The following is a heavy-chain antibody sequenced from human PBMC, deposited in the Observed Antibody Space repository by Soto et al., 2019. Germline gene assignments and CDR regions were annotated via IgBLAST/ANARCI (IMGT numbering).Heavy chain of an antibody. CDR1: GYTFTSYG. CDR2: ISAYNGNS. V-gene: IGHV1-18*01. J-gene: IGHJ6*02. CDR3: ARPLYGMDV. Sequence: GASVKVSCKASGYTFTSYGISWVRQAPGQGLEWVGWISAYNGNSNYAQKYQGRVTMTTDTSTSTAYMELSSLRSDDTAVYYCARPLYGMDVWGQGTTVTVSS.